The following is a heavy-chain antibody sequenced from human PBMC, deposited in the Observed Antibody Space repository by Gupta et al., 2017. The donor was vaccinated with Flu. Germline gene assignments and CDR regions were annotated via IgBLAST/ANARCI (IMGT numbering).Heavy chain of an antibody. Sequence: EVQLLESGGGLVQPGGSLRLCCAASGFTFNSYAMSWVRQGPGKGLGWVSAISGSGDVTYYADFVKGRFTISRDNSKNTLYLQMESMSAEDTAVYYFAKAGSRCGTTKLDYWGQGTMVTVSS. J-gene: IGHJ4*02. V-gene: IGHV3-23*01. CDR3: AKAGSRCGTTKLDY. CDR2: ISGSGDVT. D-gene: IGHD1-1*01. CDR1: GFTFNSYA.